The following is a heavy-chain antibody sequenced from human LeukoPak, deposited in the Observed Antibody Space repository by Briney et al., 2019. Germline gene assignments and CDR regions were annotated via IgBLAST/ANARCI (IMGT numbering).Heavy chain of an antibody. D-gene: IGHD3-3*01. CDR1: GYTFTDYY. V-gene: IGHV1-2*06. CDR2: INAKSGDT. CDR3: ARDELYNGYYSVKYHYNGMTS. Sequence: ASVKVSCKASGYTFTDYYVHWVRPAPGQGLEWMGRINAKSGDTNAAQRFQGRVTMTRVTSITTAYLELSRLRSDDTAVYYCARDELYNGYYSVKYHYNGMTSGAKGPRSPSP. J-gene: IGHJ6*02.